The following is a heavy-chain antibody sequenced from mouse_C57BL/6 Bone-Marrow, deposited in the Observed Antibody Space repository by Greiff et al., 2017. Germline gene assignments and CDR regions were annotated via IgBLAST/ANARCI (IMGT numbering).Heavy chain of an antibody. V-gene: IGHV5-6*01. CDR2: ISSGGSYI. D-gene: IGHD2-3*01. J-gene: IGHJ3*01. Sequence: EVQRVESGGDLVKPGGSLKLSCAASGFTFSSYGMSWVSQTPDKRLEWVATISSGGSYISYPDSVKGRVTISRDNAKNTRYLQMSSLKSEYTARYYCARPIYDCYYGVAYWGQGTLVTVSA. CDR3: ARPIYDCYYGVAY. CDR1: GFTFSSYG.